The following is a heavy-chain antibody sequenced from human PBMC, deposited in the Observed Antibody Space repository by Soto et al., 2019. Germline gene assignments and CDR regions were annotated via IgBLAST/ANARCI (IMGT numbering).Heavy chain of an antibody. CDR1: GFTFSNYA. Sequence: LRLSCAASGFTFSNYAINWVRQSPGKGLEWVSVISGSVGSTYYADSVKGRFTITRDNSKNTLYLQMNSLRAEDTAVYYCAKAGGAAGTVDYFDYWGQGTLVTVSS. D-gene: IGHD6-13*01. CDR3: AKAGGAAGTVDYFDY. V-gene: IGHV3-23*01. J-gene: IGHJ4*02. CDR2: ISGSVGST.